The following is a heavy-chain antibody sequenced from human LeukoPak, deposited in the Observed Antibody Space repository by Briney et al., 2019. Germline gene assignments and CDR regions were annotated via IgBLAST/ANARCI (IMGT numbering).Heavy chain of an antibody. CDR3: ARVVIVVVPAARTNNWFDP. D-gene: IGHD2-2*01. Sequence: SETLSLTCTVSGGSISSSSYYWGWIRQPPGKGLEWIGSIYYSGSTYYNPSLKSRVTISVDTSKNPFSLKLSSVTAADTAVYYCARVVIVVVPAARTNNWFDPWGQGTLVTVSS. V-gene: IGHV4-39*01. CDR2: IYYSGST. J-gene: IGHJ5*02. CDR1: GGSISSSSYY.